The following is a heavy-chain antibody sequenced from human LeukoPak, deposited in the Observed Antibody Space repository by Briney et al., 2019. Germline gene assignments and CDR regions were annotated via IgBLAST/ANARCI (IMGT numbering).Heavy chain of an antibody. CDR1: GFTFSDYW. CDR3: AKDVTTGTLALDY. J-gene: IGHJ4*02. CDR2: IWADGTYK. V-gene: IGHV3-33*06. D-gene: IGHD1-1*01. Sequence: GGSLRLSCVASGFTFSDYWMTWVRQAPGKGLEWVAVIWADGTYKYYADSVKGRFTISRDNSKNTLYLQMNSLRAEDTAMYYCAKDVTTGTLALDYWGQGTLVTVSS.